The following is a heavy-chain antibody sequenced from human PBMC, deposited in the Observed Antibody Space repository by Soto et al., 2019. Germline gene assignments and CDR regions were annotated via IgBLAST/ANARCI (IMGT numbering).Heavy chain of an antibody. CDR3: ARDRGRYSRFDY. D-gene: IGHD1-26*01. J-gene: IGHJ4*02. Sequence: SRRLSCAASGFTFRDYYMSWVRQAPGKGLDWVSYLXSSSSXIYYADQVKGXXTISRDNXXNTLHLQMNSLRAQDTAVYYCARDRGRYSRFDYCGQETPVTASS. CDR2: LXSSSSXI. CDR1: GFTFRDYY. V-gene: IGHV3-11*04.